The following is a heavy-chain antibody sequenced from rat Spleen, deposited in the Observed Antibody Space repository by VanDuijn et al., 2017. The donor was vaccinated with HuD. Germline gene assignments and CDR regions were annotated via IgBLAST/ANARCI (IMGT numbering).Heavy chain of an antibody. D-gene: IGHD1-1*01. CDR2: ISIIAGST. V-gene: IGHV5-31*01. Sequence: EVQLVETGGGLVQPGRSLKLSCVASGFTFSNYWMYWVRQTPGKGLEWVATISIIAGSTYYRDSVKGRFTISRDNAKSTLYLQMNSLRSEDTATYYCTTLLRVFNWFAYWGQGTLVTVSS. CDR3: TTLLRVFNWFAY. CDR1: GFTFSNYW. J-gene: IGHJ3*01.